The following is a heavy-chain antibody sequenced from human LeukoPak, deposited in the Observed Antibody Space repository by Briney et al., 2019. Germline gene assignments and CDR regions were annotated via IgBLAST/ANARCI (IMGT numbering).Heavy chain of an antibody. J-gene: IGHJ2*01. CDR2: IHSDGSGT. CDR3: ARAGVVGGTFYWYFDL. D-gene: IGHD1-26*01. Sequence: PGGSLRLSCAASGFTFSSYSVNWVRQAPGKGLVWVSRIHSDGSGTSYADSVKGRFTISRDNAKNTLYLQMNSLRAEDTAVHYCARAGVVGGTFYWYFDLWGRGTLVTVSS. CDR1: GFTFSSYS. V-gene: IGHV3-74*01.